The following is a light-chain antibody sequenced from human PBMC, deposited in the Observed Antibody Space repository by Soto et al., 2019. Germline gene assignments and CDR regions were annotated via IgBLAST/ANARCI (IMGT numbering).Light chain of an antibody. CDR1: QSVSSSY. V-gene: IGKV3-20*01. CDR3: QQYSRSPLT. J-gene: IGKJ1*01. CDR2: GAS. Sequence: EIVLTQSPGTLSLSPGERATLSCRASQSVSSSYLAWYQQKPGQAPRLLIYGASRRATGIPDRFSGGGSETDFTLTISRLEPEDFAVYYCQQYSRSPLTFGQGTKVDIK.